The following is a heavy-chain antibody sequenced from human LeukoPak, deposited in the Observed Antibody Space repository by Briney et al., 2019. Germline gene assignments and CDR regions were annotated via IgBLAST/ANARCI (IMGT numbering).Heavy chain of an antibody. Sequence: ASVKVSCKASGYTFTSYAMHWVRQAPGQRLEWMGWINAGNGNTKYSQKFQGRATITRDTSASTAYMELSSLRSEDTAVYYCARGVRRGYGDYLGDAFDIWGQGTMVTVSS. CDR1: GYTFTSYA. CDR3: ARGVRRGYGDYLGDAFDI. D-gene: IGHD4-17*01. CDR2: INAGNGNT. V-gene: IGHV1-3*01. J-gene: IGHJ3*02.